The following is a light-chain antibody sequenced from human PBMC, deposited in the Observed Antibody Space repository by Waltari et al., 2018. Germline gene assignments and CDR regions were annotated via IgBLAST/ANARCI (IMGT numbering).Light chain of an antibody. CDR2: EVS. V-gene: IGLV2-8*01. CDR1: SSDVGGFDY. CDR3: SSFAGSSQML. Sequence: QSALTQPPSASGSPGQSVTISCTGTSSDVGGFDYVSWYQQHPGKVPRLMIYEVSKRPSGVPVRFSGTKSGTTASLTVSGLQVEDAADYCCSSFAGSSQMLFGGGTKLTVL. J-gene: IGLJ2*01.